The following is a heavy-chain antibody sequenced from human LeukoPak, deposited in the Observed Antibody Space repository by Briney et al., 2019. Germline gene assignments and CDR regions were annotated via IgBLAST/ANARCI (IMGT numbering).Heavy chain of an antibody. CDR3: ASLMKHITMVRGVPFDY. J-gene: IGHJ4*02. V-gene: IGHV3-11*06. CDR1: GFTFSDYY. Sequence: RGSPRLSCAAPGFTFSDYYMSWIRQAPRKGLEWVSSISSSSSYIYYADSVRGRFTISRDNAKNSLYLQMNSLRAEDTAVYYCASLMKHITMVRGVPFDYWGQGTLVPVSS. D-gene: IGHD3-10*01. CDR2: ISSSSSYI.